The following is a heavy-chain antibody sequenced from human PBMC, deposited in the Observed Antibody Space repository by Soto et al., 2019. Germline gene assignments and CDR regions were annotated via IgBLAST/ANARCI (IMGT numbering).Heavy chain of an antibody. J-gene: IGHJ4*02. CDR1: GASITVYF. D-gene: IGHD2-21*02. CDR2: FYYGETT. Sequence: QVHLQESGPGLVKPSETLSLTCTVAGASITVYFWTWIRQPPGKGLECIGYFYYGETTNKKSSLNCRFTVSVDTSKSQFSLKVTSVTTADTAVYYCARGTYCGTDCYWTLDFWGQGKMVTVSS. CDR3: ARGTYCGTDCYWTLDF. V-gene: IGHV4-59*01.